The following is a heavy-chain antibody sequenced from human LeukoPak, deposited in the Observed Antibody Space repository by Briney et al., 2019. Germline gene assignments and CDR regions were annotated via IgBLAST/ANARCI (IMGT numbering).Heavy chain of an antibody. J-gene: IGHJ6*03. Sequence: SETLSLTCAVYGGSFSGYYWSWIRQPPGKGLEWIGEINHSGSTNYNPSLKSRVTISVDTSKNQFSLKLSSVTAADTAVYYCARVGGIVVVPAAIYSGTWGNYYMDVWGKGTTVTVSS. CDR3: ARVGGIVVVPAAIYSGTWGNYYMDV. CDR2: INHSGST. CDR1: GGSFSGYY. D-gene: IGHD2-2*02. V-gene: IGHV4-34*01.